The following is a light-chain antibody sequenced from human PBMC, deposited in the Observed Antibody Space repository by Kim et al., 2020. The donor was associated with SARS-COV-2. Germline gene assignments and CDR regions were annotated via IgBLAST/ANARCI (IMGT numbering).Light chain of an antibody. V-gene: IGLV6-57*02. CDR3: QSYDSGKFWV. CDR2: EDN. J-gene: IGLJ3*02. CDR1: SGSIASNY. Sequence: NFMLTQPHSVSESPGKTITISCTGSSGSIASNYVQWYQQRPGSAPTTVIYEDNQRPSGVPDRFSGSIDSSSNSASLTISGLKTEDEADYYCQSYDSGKFWVIGGGTKLTVL.